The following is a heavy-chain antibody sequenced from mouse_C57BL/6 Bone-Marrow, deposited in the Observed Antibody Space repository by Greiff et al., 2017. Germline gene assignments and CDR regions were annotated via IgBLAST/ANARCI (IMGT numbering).Heavy chain of an antibody. CDR2: ISNLAYSI. Sequence: EVMLVESGGGLVQPGGSLKLSCAASGFTFSDYGMAWVRQAPRKGPEWVAFISNLAYSIYYADTVTGRFTISRENAKNTLYLEMSSLRSEDTAMYYCARRAVDSSGFWFACWGQGTLVTVSA. CDR1: GFTFSDYG. D-gene: IGHD3-2*02. V-gene: IGHV5-15*04. CDR3: ARRAVDSSGFWFAC. J-gene: IGHJ3*01.